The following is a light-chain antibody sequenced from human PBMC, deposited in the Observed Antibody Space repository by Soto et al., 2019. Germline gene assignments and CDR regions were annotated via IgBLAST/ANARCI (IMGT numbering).Light chain of an antibody. CDR3: PQYAISPIT. CDR2: GAS. V-gene: IGKV3-20*01. Sequence: IGVTLSPGTLSLTKGERATFSFRASQSVSSSYVAWYQQTRGQAPRRLIYGASIRATGIPDRFSGSGSGTDFTLTISRLEPEDFALYYCPQYAISPITFAQGSKADI. CDR1: QSVSSSY. J-gene: IGKJ1*01.